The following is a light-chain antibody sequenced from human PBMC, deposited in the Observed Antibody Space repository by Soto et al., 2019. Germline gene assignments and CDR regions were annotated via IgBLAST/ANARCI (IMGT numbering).Light chain of an antibody. V-gene: IGLV2-23*01. J-gene: IGLJ2*01. CDR3: CSYAGSSTLV. Sequence: QSVLTQPASVSGSPGQSITISCTGTSSDVGSYKFVSWYQQHPGKAPKLMIYEGSKRPPGVSNRFSGSKSGNTASLTISGLQAEDEADYYCCSYAGSSTLVFGGGTKLTVL. CDR1: SSDVGSYKF. CDR2: EGS.